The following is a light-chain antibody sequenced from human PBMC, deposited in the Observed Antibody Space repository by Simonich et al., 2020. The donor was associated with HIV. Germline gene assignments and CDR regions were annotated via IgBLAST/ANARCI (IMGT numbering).Light chain of an antibody. Sequence: DIQMTQSPSSLSASVGDSVTITCRARQSISNYLNWYQQKPGKAPNLLIYTASSFQSGVPSRFSGSGFGTDFTLTISSLQPEDFATYYCQQSYSSPRTFGQGTKVEIK. V-gene: IGKV1-39*01. J-gene: IGKJ1*01. CDR2: TAS. CDR3: QQSYSSPRT. CDR1: QSISNY.